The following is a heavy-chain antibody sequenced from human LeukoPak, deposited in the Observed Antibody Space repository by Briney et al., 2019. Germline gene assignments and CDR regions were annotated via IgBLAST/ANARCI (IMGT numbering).Heavy chain of an antibody. CDR3: AKDIFDTAMAFDY. CDR2: ISYDGSNK. J-gene: IGHJ4*02. Sequence: GGSLRLSCAASGFTFSSYAMHWVRQAPGKGLEWVAVISYDGSNKYYADSVKGRFTISRDNSKDTLFLQMHSLRPGDTAVYYCAKDIFDTAMAFDYWGQGTLVTVSS. CDR1: GFTFSSYA. D-gene: IGHD5-18*01. V-gene: IGHV3-30-3*01.